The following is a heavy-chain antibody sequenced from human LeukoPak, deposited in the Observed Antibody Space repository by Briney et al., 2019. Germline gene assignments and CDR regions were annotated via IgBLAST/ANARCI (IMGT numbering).Heavy chain of an antibody. V-gene: IGHV4-39*01. CDR2: IYYSGST. CDR3: ASDYYCSSTSCRAAEYFQH. J-gene: IGHJ1*01. D-gene: IGHD2-2*01. CDR1: GGSISSSSYY. Sequence: SEALSLTCTVSGGSISSSSYYWGWIRQPPGKGLEWIGSIYYSGSTYYNPSLKSRVTMSVDTSKNQFSPKLSSVTAADTAVYYCASDYYCSSTSCRAAEYFQHWGQGTLVTVSS.